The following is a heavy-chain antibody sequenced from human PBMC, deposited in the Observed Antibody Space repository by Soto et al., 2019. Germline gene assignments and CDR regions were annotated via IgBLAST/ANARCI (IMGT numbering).Heavy chain of an antibody. D-gene: IGHD6-19*01. J-gene: IGHJ4*02. CDR2: ISDTGAST. Sequence: EVRLLEAGGGLKQPGGSLRLSCAASGFTFKESAMNWVRQAPGKGLEWVASISDTGASTWYAESVRGRLSISRDNSKNSLYLQMNSLRGEDAAVYYCAKGRGSGWACYFDHWGQGTLVTVSS. CDR3: AKGRGSGWACYFDH. V-gene: IGHV3-23*01. CDR1: GFTFKESA.